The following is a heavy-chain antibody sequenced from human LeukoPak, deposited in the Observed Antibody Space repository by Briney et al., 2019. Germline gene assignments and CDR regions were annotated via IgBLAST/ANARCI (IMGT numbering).Heavy chain of an antibody. CDR2: IIPIFGTA. Sequence: SVTVSCKASGGTFSSYAISWVRQAPGQGLEWMGGIIPIFGTANYAQKFQGRVTITADESTSTAYMELSSLRSEDTAVYYCARDYSGYDFSWFDPWGQGTLVTVSS. V-gene: IGHV1-69*13. J-gene: IGHJ5*02. CDR1: GGTFSSYA. D-gene: IGHD5-12*01. CDR3: ARDYSGYDFSWFDP.